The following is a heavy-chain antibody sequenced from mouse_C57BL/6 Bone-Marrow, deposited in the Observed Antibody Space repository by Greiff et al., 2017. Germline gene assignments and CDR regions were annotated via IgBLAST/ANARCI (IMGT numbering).Heavy chain of an antibody. V-gene: IGHV7-3*01. CDR2: IRNKANGYTT. Sequence: EVMLVESGGGLVQPGGSLSLSCAASGFTFTDYYMSWVRQPPGKALEWLGFIRNKANGYTTEYSASVKGRFTISRDNSQSILYLQMNALRAEDSATYYCARIYYSNYDYYAMDYWGQGTSVTVSS. J-gene: IGHJ4*01. CDR1: GFTFTDYY. D-gene: IGHD2-5*01. CDR3: ARIYYSNYDYYAMDY.